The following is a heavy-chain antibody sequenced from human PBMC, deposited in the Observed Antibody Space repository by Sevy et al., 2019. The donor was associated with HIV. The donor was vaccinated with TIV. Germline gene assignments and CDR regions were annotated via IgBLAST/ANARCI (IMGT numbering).Heavy chain of an antibody. V-gene: IGHV1-3*04. CDR1: GYTFNRHG. Sequence: ASVKVSCKASGYTFNRHGLHWVRQAPAQGLEWMGWTATDTGDTRYSQKFQGRLTITTDTSASTLYMELSSLTSEDTAVHYCARDHAGSVEFYFDHWGQGTLVTVPS. J-gene: IGHJ4*02. CDR2: TATDTGDT. CDR3: ARDHAGSVEFYFDH.